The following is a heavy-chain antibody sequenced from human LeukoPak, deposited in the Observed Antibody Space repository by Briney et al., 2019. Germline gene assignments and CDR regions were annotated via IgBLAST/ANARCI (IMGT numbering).Heavy chain of an antibody. D-gene: IGHD3-22*01. CDR3: ARAGGSGYYNDAFDI. V-gene: IGHV3-9*01. CDR1: GFTFDDYA. J-gene: IGHJ3*02. CDR2: ISWNSDRK. Sequence: PGGSLRLSCAASGFTFDDYAMHWVRQAPGKGLEWVSGISWNSDRKGYAYSVRGRFTISRDNAKNFLYQQMNSLRAEATALYYCARAGGSGYYNDAFDIWGQGTMVSVSS.